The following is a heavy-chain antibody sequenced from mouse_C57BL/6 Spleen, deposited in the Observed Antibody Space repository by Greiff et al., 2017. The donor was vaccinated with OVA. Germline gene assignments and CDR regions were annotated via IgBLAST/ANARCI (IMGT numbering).Heavy chain of an antibody. CDR1: GYAFTSYW. V-gene: IGHV1-80*01. CDR3: ARAPCYYGGSCDAMDY. CDR2: IYPGDGDT. Sequence: QVQLQQSGAELVKPGASVKISCKASGYAFTSYWMNWVKQRPGKGLEWIGQIYPGDGDTNYNGKFKGKATLTADTSSSTAYMQLSSLTSEDSAVYFCARAPCYYGGSCDAMDYWGQGTSVTVSS. J-gene: IGHJ4*01. D-gene: IGHD1-1*01.